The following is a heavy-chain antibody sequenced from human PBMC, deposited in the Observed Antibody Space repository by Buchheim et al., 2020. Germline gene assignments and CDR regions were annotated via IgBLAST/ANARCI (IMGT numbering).Heavy chain of an antibody. D-gene: IGHD3-22*01. CDR1: GFTLSDYY. J-gene: IGHJ6*02. CDR2: IGSVRSAYT. Sequence: QVQLVESGGGLVKPGGSLRLSCAASGFTLSDYYMTWIRQAPGKGLEWVSFIGSVRSAYTNYADSVRGRFTISRDNAKNSLYLQMNSLRVEDTAVYYCARAGSHDRNGYYYYYYGMDVWGQGTT. CDR3: ARAGSHDRNGYYYYYYGMDV. V-gene: IGHV3-11*06.